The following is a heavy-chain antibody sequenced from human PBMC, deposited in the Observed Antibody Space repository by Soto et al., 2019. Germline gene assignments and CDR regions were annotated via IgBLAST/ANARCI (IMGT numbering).Heavy chain of an antibody. CDR3: ASIKLYSSGFGFDY. Sequence: QVQLVQSGAEVKKPGSSVKVSCKASGGTFSSYAISWVRQAPGQGLEWMGGIIPIFGTANYAQKFQGRVTITADECTSTAYMELSRLRSEDTAVYYCASIKLYSSGFGFDYWGQGTLVTVSS. D-gene: IGHD6-19*01. V-gene: IGHV1-69*12. CDR2: IIPIFGTA. J-gene: IGHJ4*02. CDR1: GGTFSSYA.